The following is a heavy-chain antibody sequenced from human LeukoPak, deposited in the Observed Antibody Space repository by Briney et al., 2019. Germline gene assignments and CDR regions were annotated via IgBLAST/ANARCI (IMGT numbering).Heavy chain of an antibody. CDR1: GFTFSSYS. Sequence: GGSLRLSCAASGFTFSSYSMNWVRQAPGKGLEWVSSISSSSSYIYYADSVKGRFTISRDNAKNSLYLQMNSLRAEDTAVYYCAKLPSPRRIAMIVVGHIPGAFDIWGQGTMVTVSS. J-gene: IGHJ3*02. V-gene: IGHV3-21*01. CDR2: ISSSSSYI. D-gene: IGHD3-22*01. CDR3: AKLPSPRRIAMIVVGHIPGAFDI.